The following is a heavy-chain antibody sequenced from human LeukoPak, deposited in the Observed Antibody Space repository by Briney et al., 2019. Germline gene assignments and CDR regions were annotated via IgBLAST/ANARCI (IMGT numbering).Heavy chain of an antibody. V-gene: IGHV3-23*01. J-gene: IGHJ5*02. D-gene: IGHD3-22*01. Sequence: GGSLRLSCAASGFIFSSYAMSWVRQAPGKGLEWVSSLSGSGGYSYYADSVKGRFTISRDNSKNTLYLQMNSLRAEDTAVYYCARVHYYDSSGYYAWGQGTLVTVSS. CDR3: ARVHYYDSSGYYA. CDR1: GFIFSSYA. CDR2: LSGSGGYS.